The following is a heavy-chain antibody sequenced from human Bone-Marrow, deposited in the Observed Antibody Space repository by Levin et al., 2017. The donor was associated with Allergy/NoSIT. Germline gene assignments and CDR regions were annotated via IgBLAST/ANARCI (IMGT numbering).Heavy chain of an antibody. D-gene: IGHD6-13*01. J-gene: IGHJ4*02. CDR1: GGSFSGYY. CDR3: ASTHSSSWTFDY. CDR2: INHSGST. V-gene: IGHV4-34*01. Sequence: SETLSLTCAVYGGSFSGYYWSWIRQPPGKGLEWIGEINHSGSTNYNPSLKSRVTISVDTSKNQFSLKLSSVTAADTAVYYCASTHSSSWTFDYWGQGTLVTVSS.